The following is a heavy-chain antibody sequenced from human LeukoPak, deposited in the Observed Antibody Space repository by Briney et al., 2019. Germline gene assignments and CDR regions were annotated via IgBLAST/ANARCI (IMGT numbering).Heavy chain of an antibody. Sequence: GASVKVSCKVSGYTLTELSMHWVRQAPGKGLEWMGGSDPEDGETIYAQKFQGRVTMTEDTSTDTAYMELSSLRSEGTAVYYCATGESITMSYWGQGTLVTVSS. D-gene: IGHD3-22*01. J-gene: IGHJ4*02. CDR1: GYTLTELS. CDR3: ATGESITMSY. V-gene: IGHV1-24*01. CDR2: SDPEDGET.